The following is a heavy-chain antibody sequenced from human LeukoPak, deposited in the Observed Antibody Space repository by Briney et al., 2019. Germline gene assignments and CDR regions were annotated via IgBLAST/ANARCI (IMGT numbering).Heavy chain of an antibody. Sequence: SQTLSLTCAISGDSVSSNSAAWNWIRQSPSRGLEWLGRTYYRSKWYNDYAVSVRSRITINPDTSKNQFSLQLNSVTPEDTAVYYCARVEDGDYEDNNWFDPWGQGTLVTVSS. CDR2: TYYRSKWYN. CDR1: GDSVSSNSAA. D-gene: IGHD4-17*01. J-gene: IGHJ5*02. V-gene: IGHV6-1*01. CDR3: ARVEDGDYEDNNWFDP.